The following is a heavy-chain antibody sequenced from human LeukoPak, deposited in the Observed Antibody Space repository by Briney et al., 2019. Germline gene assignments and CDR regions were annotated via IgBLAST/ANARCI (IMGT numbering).Heavy chain of an antibody. D-gene: IGHD6-13*01. CDR2: ISSSGSII. CDR3: ASTYSSSWYVVLDY. CDR1: GFIFSDYY. Sequence: PGGSLRLSCTTSGFIFSDYYMSWIRQAPGKGLEWVSYISSSGSIIYYADSVKGRFTISRGNAKNSLYLQMNSLRAEDTAVYYCASTYSSSWYVVLDYWGQGTLVTVSS. J-gene: IGHJ4*02. V-gene: IGHV3-11*04.